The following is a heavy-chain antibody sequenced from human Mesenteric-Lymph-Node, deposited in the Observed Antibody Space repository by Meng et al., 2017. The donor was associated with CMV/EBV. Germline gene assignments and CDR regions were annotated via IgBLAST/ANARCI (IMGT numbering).Heavy chain of an antibody. J-gene: IGHJ4*02. CDR3: AREGYTSGFDY. V-gene: IGHV4-61*01. D-gene: IGHD6-19*01. CDR2: IYYSGTT. CDR1: GGSVSSGSYY. Sequence: SETLSLTCTVSGGSVSSGSYYWGWIRQSPGKGLEWIGDIYYSGTTNYTPSLKSRVAISLDTSKNQFSLKLTSVTAADTAVYYCAREGYTSGFDYWGRGTLVTVSS.